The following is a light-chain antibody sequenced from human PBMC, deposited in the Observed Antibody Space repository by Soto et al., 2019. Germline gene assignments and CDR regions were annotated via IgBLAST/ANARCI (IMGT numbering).Light chain of an antibody. Sequence: TVLTQSPGTLSLSPGERATLSCRAIQNVSSNLLVWYQQHPGQAPRLLIYGASTRATGIPARFSGSGSGTDFTLTISRLEPEDFAVYYCQQYGSSPPWTFGQGTKVDIK. CDR3: QQYGSSPPWT. J-gene: IGKJ1*01. CDR2: GAS. CDR1: QNVSSNL. V-gene: IGKV3-20*01.